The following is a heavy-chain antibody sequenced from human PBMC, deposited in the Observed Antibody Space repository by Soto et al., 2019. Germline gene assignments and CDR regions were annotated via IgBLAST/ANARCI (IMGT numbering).Heavy chain of an antibody. CDR2: INPNGGVT. Sequence: QVQLVQSGAEVKKPGASVTVSCRSSGDTFNDYYIHWVRQAPGQGLEWMGWINPNGGVTKYAQKFQGWVSMTRDSSIRTGYMQLSRLRSDETAVYYCARESGGATATLDYYYFYVDVWGTGTTVTVTS. CDR1: GDTFNDYY. CDR3: ARESGGATATLDYYYFYVDV. V-gene: IGHV1-2*04. J-gene: IGHJ6*03. D-gene: IGHD5-12*01.